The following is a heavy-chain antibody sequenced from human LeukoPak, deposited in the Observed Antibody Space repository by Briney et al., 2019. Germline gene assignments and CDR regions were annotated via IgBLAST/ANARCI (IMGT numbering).Heavy chain of an antibody. V-gene: IGHV1-2*02. J-gene: IGHJ4*02. D-gene: IGHD3-10*01. CDR2: INPNSGGT. Sequence: ASVKVSCKASGYTFTGYYMHWVRQAPGQGLEWMGWINPNSGGTNYAQKFQGRVTMTRDTSISTAYMGLSRLRSDDTALYYCARERYYSSGNYNNRIDYWGQGTLVTVSS. CDR1: GYTFTGYY. CDR3: ARERYYSSGNYNNRIDY.